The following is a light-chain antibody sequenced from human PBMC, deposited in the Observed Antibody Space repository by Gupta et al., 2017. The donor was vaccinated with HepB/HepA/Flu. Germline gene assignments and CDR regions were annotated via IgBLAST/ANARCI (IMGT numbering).Light chain of an antibody. J-gene: IGLJ2*01. CDR2: GNS. Sequence: QSVLTQPPSVSGAPGQRVTISCTGSSSNIGAGDDVHWYQQRPGTAPKLLIYGNSNRPSGVPDRFSGSKSGTSASLAITGLQAEDEADYYCQSYDSSLSVVVFGGGTKLTVL. CDR1: SSNIGAGDD. CDR3: QSYDSSLSVVV. V-gene: IGLV1-40*01.